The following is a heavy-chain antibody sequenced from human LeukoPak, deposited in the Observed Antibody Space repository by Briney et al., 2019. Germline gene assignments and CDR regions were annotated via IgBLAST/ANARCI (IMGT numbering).Heavy chain of an antibody. D-gene: IGHD5/OR15-5a*01. CDR3: AKDRVSPRDGMDV. V-gene: IGHV3-30*18. CDR2: ISYDGSNK. Sequence: GGSLRLSCAASGFTFSSYGMHWVRQAPGKGLEWVAVISYDGSNKYYADSVKGRFTISRDNSKNTLYLQMNSLRAEDTAVYYCAKDRVSPRDGMDVWGQGTTVTVSS. J-gene: IGHJ6*02. CDR1: GFTFSSYG.